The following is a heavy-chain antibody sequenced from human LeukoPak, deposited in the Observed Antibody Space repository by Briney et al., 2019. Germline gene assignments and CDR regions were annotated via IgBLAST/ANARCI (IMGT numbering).Heavy chain of an antibody. CDR1: GYSFTSYW. J-gene: IGHJ4*02. CDR3: ARLAYCGGDCFDFDY. Sequence: GESLKISCKGSGYSFTSYWIGWVRQMPGKGLEWMGIIYPGDSDTRYSPSFQGQVTISADKSISTAYLQWSSLKASDTAMYYCARLAYCGGDCFDFDYWGQGTLVTVSS. V-gene: IGHV5-51*01. D-gene: IGHD2-21*01. CDR2: IYPGDSDT.